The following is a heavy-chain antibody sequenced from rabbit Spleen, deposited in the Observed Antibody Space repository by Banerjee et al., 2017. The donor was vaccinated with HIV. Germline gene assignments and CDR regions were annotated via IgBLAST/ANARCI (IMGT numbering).Heavy chain of an antibody. J-gene: IGHJ6*01. CDR3: ARDLASVVGWNFGL. CDR1: GFDFSNYG. V-gene: IGHV1S47*01. CDR2: IEPIFGRT. Sequence: QEQLVESGGGLVQPGGSLKLSCKASGFDFSNYGVSWVRQAPGKGLEWIGYIEPIFGRTYYATWVNGRFTISSHNAQNTVDLQMTSLTAADTATYFCARDLASVVGWNFGLWGPGTLVTVS. D-gene: IGHD3-1*01.